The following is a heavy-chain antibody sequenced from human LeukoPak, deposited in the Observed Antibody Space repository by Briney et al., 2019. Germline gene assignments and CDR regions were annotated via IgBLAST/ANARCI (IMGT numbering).Heavy chain of an antibody. Sequence: GGSLRLSCAASGFTFSNYAMSWVRHAPGGGLEWGSAISDSGGTTYYAHLVKGRFTISRDNSKNTLYLQMNSLRGEDTAVYYCAKLTRGYCSSTACPNWFDPWGQGTLVTVSS. CDR3: AKLTRGYCSSTACPNWFDP. CDR2: ISDSGGTT. V-gene: IGHV3-23*01. J-gene: IGHJ5*02. D-gene: IGHD2-2*01. CDR1: GFTFSNYA.